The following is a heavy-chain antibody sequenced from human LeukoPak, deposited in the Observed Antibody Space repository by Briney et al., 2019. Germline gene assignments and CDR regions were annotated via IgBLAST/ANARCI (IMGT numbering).Heavy chain of an antibody. D-gene: IGHD3-10*01. CDR3: ARHHHYGSGSFTY. V-gene: IGHV4-39*01. Sequence: SETLSLTCTVSGGSITGSYYWGWIRQSPGKGLEWIGSIYYSGSTYFNPSLKSRVTMSVDTSENQFSLNLNSVTAADTAIYYCARHHHYGSGSFTYWGQGTLVTVSS. CDR1: GGSITGSYY. J-gene: IGHJ4*02. CDR2: IYYSGST.